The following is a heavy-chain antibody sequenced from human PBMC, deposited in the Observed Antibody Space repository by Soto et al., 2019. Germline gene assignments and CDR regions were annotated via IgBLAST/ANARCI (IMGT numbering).Heavy chain of an antibody. V-gene: IGHV4-34*01. Sequence: SETLSLTCVVYGGSFSGYYWSWIRQPPGKGLEWIGEINHSGSTNYNPSLKSRVTISVDTSKNQFSLKLSSVTAADTAVYYCARVPMTTVTTDYYYYYMDVWGKGTTVTVSS. CDR3: ARVPMTTVTTDYYYYYMDV. J-gene: IGHJ6*03. D-gene: IGHD4-17*01. CDR2: INHSGST. CDR1: GGSFSGYY.